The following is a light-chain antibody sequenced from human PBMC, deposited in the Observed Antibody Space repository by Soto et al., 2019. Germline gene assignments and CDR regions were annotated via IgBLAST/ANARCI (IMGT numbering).Light chain of an antibody. CDR2: DVS. CDR3: SSYTSSSTHWV. Sequence: QSVLTQPASVSRSPGQSITISCTGTSSDVGGYNYVSWYQQHPGKAPKLMIYDVSNRPSGVSNRFSGSKSGNTASLTISGLQTEDEADYYCSSYTSSSTHWVFGGGTKVTVL. J-gene: IGLJ3*02. V-gene: IGLV2-14*01. CDR1: SSDVGGYNY.